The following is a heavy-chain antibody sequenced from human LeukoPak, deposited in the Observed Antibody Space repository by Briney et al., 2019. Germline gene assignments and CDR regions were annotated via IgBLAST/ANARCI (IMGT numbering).Heavy chain of an antibody. CDR1: GFGFNVYA. J-gene: IGHJ4*01. CDR3: ARDRSSGLHYYDY. CDR2: ISGKSTYI. Sequence: GGSLRLSCVASGFGFNVYAMNWVRQAPGRGLQWVSSISGKSTYINYGDSVKGLFTISRDNARNALYLQMDNLKAEDTAVYYCARDRSSGLHYYDYWGHGTLVSVSS. V-gene: IGHV3-21*01. D-gene: IGHD6-19*01.